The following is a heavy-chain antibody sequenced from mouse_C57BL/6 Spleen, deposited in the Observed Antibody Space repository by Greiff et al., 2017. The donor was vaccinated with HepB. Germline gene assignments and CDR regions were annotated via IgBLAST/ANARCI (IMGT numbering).Heavy chain of an antibody. J-gene: IGHJ1*03. D-gene: IGHD1-1*01. CDR2: IYPGGGYT. CDR3: ARNGYYGSSFYWYFDV. CDR1: GYTFTNYW. Sequence: QVQLQQSGAELVRPGTSVKMSCKASGYTFTNYWIGWAKQRPGHGLEWIGDIYPGGGYTNYNEKFKGKATLTADKSSSTAYMQFSSLTSEDSAIYYCARNGYYGSSFYWYFDVWGTGTTVTVSS. V-gene: IGHV1-63*01.